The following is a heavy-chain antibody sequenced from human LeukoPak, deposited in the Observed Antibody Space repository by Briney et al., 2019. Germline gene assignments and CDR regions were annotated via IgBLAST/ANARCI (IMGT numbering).Heavy chain of an antibody. J-gene: IGHJ4*02. CDR2: INSDGSGT. V-gene: IGHV3-74*03. D-gene: IGHD3-16*01. CDR3: EKGGTGHSDY. CDR1: GVGSSIYW. Sequence: GGSLRLSCAASGVGSSIYWMDCGCEAPGEGVLWVSRINSDGSGTTYADSVKGRFTISRDNAKNTLDLHMNNLRAEDTAVYYCEKGGTGHSDYWGQGNLVTVSS.